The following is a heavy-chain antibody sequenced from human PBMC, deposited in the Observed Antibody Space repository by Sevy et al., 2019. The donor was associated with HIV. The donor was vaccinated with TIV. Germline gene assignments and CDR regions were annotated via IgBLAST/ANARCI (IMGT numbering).Heavy chain of an antibody. J-gene: IGHJ4*02. CDR1: GGSISSYY. Sequence: SDTLSLTCTVSGGSISSYYWSWIRQPPGKGLEWIGYIYYSGSTNYNPSLKSRVTISVDTSKNQFSLKLSSVTAADTAVYYCARVSSSWKHYFDYWGQGTLVTVSS. CDR2: IYYSGST. CDR3: ARVSSSWKHYFDY. D-gene: IGHD6-13*01. V-gene: IGHV4-59*13.